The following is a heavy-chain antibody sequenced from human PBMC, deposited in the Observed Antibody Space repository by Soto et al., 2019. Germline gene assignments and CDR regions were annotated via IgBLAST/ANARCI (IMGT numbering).Heavy chain of an antibody. J-gene: IGHJ4*02. CDR2: ISGSDGGT. V-gene: IGHV3-23*01. Sequence: EVLLLESGGGLVQPGGSLRLSCAVSGFSLTSYALTWVRQPPGKGPEWVSSISGSDGGTYYADSVKGRFTLSRDNSKNMLYLQMNSLRAEDTAIYFCAKERGYGANTYYFDHWGQGTLVTVSS. CDR3: AKERGYGANTYYFDH. D-gene: IGHD4-17*01. CDR1: GFSLTSYA.